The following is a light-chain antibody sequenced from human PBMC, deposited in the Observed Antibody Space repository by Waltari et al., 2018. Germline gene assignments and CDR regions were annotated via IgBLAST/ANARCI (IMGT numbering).Light chain of an antibody. Sequence: MTQSPLSLPVTPGEPASISCRSSQSLLYSDGKNYLDWYLQKPGKVPKLLIYAASTLHSGVPSRFSGSGSGTEFTLTISSLQVEDFATYYCQQSYSTAPETFGQGTRVDMK. CDR3: QQSYSTAPET. CDR2: AAS. V-gene: IGKV1-39*01. CDR1: QSLLYSDGKNY. J-gene: IGKJ1*01.